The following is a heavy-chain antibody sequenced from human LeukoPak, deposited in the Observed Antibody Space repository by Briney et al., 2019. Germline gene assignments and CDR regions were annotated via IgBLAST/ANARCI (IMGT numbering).Heavy chain of an antibody. J-gene: IGHJ6*03. V-gene: IGHV4-39*01. CDR3: ARQHYDFWSGYRPYYYMDV. CDR1: GGSISSSSYY. Sequence: SETLSLTCTVSGGSISSSSYYWGWIRQPPGKGLEGIGSIYYSGSTYYNPSLKSRVTISVDTSKNQFSLKLSSVTAADTAVYYCARQHYDFWSGYRPYYYMDVWGKGTTVTVSS. D-gene: IGHD3-3*01. CDR2: IYYSGST.